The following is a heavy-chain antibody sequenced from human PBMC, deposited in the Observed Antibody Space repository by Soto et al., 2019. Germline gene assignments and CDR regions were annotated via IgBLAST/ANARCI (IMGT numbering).Heavy chain of an antibody. CDR3: ARVAPLGVYFDY. CDR2: IYYSGST. J-gene: IGHJ4*02. D-gene: IGHD3-16*01. Sequence: TLSLTCTVSGGPISSGGYYWSWIRQHPGKGLEWIGYIYYSGSTYYNPSLKSRVTISVDTSKNQFSLKLSSVTAADTAVYYCARVAPLGVYFDYWGQGTLVTVSS. V-gene: IGHV4-31*03. CDR1: GGPISSGGYY.